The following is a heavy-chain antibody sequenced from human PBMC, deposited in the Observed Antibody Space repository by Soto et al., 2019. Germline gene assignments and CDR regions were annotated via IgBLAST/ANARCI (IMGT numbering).Heavy chain of an antibody. V-gene: IGHV1-18*01. CDR1: GYIFTTYG. D-gene: IGHD1-1*01. CDR3: ATGRYGDY. Sequence: QVHLVQSGAEVKKPGASVKVSCKGSGYIFTTYGITWVRQAPGQGLEWMGWISAHNGNTNYAQKLQGRVTVTRDTSTSTAYMELRSLRSDDTAVYYCATGRYGDYWGQGALVTVSS. J-gene: IGHJ4*02. CDR2: ISAHNGNT.